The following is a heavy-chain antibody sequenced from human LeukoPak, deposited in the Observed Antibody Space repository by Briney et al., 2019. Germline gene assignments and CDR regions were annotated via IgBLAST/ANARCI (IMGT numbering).Heavy chain of an antibody. J-gene: IGHJ1*01. CDR2: TIPVFGTA. CDR3: ARGEPLRQNYYDGSSWDCQY. Sequence: GASVKVSCKASGGTFNTYPISWVRPAPGQGLEWMGGTIPVFGTANYPQKFHGRITITADESTNTAYMELSSLRSDDTAVCYCARGEPLRQNYYDGSSWDCQYWGQGTLVTVSS. V-gene: IGHV1-69*01. D-gene: IGHD3-22*01. CDR1: GGTFNTYP.